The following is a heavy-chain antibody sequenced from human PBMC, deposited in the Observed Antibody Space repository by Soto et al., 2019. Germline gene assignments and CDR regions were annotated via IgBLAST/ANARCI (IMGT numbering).Heavy chain of an antibody. Sequence: QVQLQESGPGLVKPSETLSLTCTVSGGSISSYYWSWIRQPPGKGLEWIGYIYYSGSTNYNPSLKSRVTISVDTSKNQFSLKLSSVTAADTAVYHCARGAGFSGAFDIWGQGTMVTVSS. J-gene: IGHJ3*02. CDR3: ARGAGFSGAFDI. V-gene: IGHV4-59*01. CDR1: GGSISSYY. D-gene: IGHD3-3*01. CDR2: IYYSGST.